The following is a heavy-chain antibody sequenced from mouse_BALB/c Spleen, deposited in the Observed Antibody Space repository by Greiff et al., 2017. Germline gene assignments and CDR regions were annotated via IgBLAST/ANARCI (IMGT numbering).Heavy chain of an antibody. J-gene: IGHJ4*01. CDR3: ARGYGSSYGYAMDY. D-gene: IGHD1-1*01. CDR2: ISSGGST. Sequence: EVKVVESGGGLVKPGGSLKLSCAASGFTFSSYAMSWVRQTPEKRLEWVASISSGGSTYYPDSVKGRFTISRDNARNILYLQMSSLRSEDTAMYYCARGYGSSYGYAMDYWGQGTSVTVSS. V-gene: IGHV5-6-5*01. CDR1: GFTFSSYA.